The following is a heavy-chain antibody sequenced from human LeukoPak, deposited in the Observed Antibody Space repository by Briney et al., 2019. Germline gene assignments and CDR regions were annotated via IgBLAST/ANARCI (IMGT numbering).Heavy chain of an antibody. D-gene: IGHD3-3*01. CDR2: IIPIFGTA. J-gene: IGHJ4*02. V-gene: IGHV1-69*05. CDR3: AREYDFWSGYPLVPFDY. CDR1: GGTFSSYA. Sequence: ASVKVSCKASGGTFSSYAISWVRQAPGQGLEWMGRIIPIFGTANYAQKFQGRVTITTDESTSTAYMELSSLRSEDTAVYYCAREYDFWSGYPLVPFDYWGQGTLVTVSS.